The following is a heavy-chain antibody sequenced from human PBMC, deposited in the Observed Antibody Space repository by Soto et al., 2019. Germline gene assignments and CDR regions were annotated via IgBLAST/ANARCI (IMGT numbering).Heavy chain of an antibody. D-gene: IGHD2-2*01. V-gene: IGHV1-69*02. CDR2: IIPIVDIT. J-gene: IGHJ6*02. Sequence: GASVKVSCKASGGTFSSNTISWVRQAPGQGLEWMGRIIPIVDITNYAQKFQGRLTITADKSTNTAYMELSSLRSEDTAVYYCARVVLVPAAFLPYYYYGMDVWGQGTTVTVSS. CDR1: GGTFSSNT. CDR3: ARVVLVPAAFLPYYYYGMDV.